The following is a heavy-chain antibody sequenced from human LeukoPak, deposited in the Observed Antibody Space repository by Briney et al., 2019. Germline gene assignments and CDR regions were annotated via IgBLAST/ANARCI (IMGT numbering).Heavy chain of an antibody. J-gene: IGHJ6*03. CDR2: IYYSGST. D-gene: IGHD4-17*01. CDR1: GGSISSYY. Sequence: QASETLSLTCTVSGGSISSYYWSWIRQPPGKGLEWIGYIYYSGSTNYNPSLKSRVTISVDTSKNQFSLKLSSVTAADTAVYYCARGGYGDYVYYYYMDVWGKGTTVTVSS. V-gene: IGHV4-59*01. CDR3: ARGGYGDYVYYYYMDV.